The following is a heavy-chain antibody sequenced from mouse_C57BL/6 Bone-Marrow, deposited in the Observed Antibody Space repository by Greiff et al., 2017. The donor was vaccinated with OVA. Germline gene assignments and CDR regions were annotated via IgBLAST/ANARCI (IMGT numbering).Heavy chain of an antibody. Sequence: DVKLVESGGGLVQPGGSLKLSCAASGFTFSDYYMYWVRQTPEKRLEWVAYISNGGGSTYYPDTVKGRFTISRDNAKNTLYLQMSRLKSEDTAMYYCARVPFGSSYGGYFDVWGTGTTVTVSS. V-gene: IGHV5-12*01. CDR1: GFTFSDYY. J-gene: IGHJ1*03. CDR2: ISNGGGST. D-gene: IGHD1-1*01. CDR3: ARVPFGSSYGGYFDV.